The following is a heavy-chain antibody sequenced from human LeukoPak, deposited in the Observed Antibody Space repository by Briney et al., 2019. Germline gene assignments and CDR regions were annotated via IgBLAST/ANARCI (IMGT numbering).Heavy chain of an antibody. CDR1: GFTFSSYG. CDR2: ISYDGSNK. Sequence: GRSLRLSCAASGFTFSSYGMHWVRQAPGKGLEWVAVISYDGSNKYYADSVKGRFTISRDNSKNTLYLQVNSLRAEDTAVYYCAKPHYYDSSGYYSEYFQHWGQGTLVTVSS. CDR3: AKPHYYDSSGYYSEYFQH. J-gene: IGHJ1*01. D-gene: IGHD3-22*01. V-gene: IGHV3-30*18.